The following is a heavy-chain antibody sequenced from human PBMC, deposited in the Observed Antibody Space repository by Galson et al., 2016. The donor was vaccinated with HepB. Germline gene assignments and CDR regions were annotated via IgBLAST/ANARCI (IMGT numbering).Heavy chain of an antibody. J-gene: IGHJ6*02. V-gene: IGHV3-30*18. CDR3: AKDEFLEGDYYYYGMDV. Sequence: SLRLSCAASGFTFSSYGMYWVRQAPGKGLEWVAVISYEGSKQYYADSVKGRCTISRDNSKNTLYLQMSSLRAEDTAVYYCAKDEFLEGDYYYYGMDVWGQGTTVTVSS. CDR2: ISYEGSKQ. D-gene: IGHD3-3*01. CDR1: GFTFSSYG.